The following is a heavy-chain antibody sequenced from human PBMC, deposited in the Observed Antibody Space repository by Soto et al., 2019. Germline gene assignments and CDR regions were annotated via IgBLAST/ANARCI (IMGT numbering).Heavy chain of an antibody. V-gene: IGHV3-21*04. CDR2: ISSNSAYI. J-gene: IGHJ5*02. Sequence: XVSLGLSCAASGFTFRSFTMNGVRQAPGKGLEWVSTISSNSAYIYYADALRGRFTISRDNSKNTLYLQMNSLRAEDTAVYYCAKGKYSSPARNWFDPWGQGTLVTVSS. CDR1: GFTFRSFT. D-gene: IGHD6-6*01. CDR3: AKGKYSSPARNWFDP.